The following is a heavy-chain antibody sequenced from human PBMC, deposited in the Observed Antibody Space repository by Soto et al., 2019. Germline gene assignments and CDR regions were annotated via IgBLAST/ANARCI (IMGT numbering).Heavy chain of an antibody. Sequence: GGSLRLSCAASGFTFSSYAMSWVRQAPGKGLEWVSAISGSGGSTYYADSVKGRFTISRDNSKNTLYLQMNSLRAEDTAVYYCAKVFGDGYNYGSLPFDYWGQGTLVTVSS. V-gene: IGHV3-23*01. CDR2: ISGSGGST. CDR3: AKVFGDGYNYGSLPFDY. J-gene: IGHJ4*02. D-gene: IGHD5-12*01. CDR1: GFTFSSYA.